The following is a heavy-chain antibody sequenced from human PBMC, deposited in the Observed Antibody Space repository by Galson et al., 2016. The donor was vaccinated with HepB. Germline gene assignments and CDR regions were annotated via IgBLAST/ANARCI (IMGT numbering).Heavy chain of an antibody. J-gene: IGHJ3*01. D-gene: IGHD6-19*01. Sequence: ETLSLTCTVSGGSISSSSYFWAWIRQPPGKGLEWIGSIYYSGTTHDNPSLQSRVSISVNTSKNQFSLRLTSVSDADTATYLCARQDRAGLVNFWGQGTMVTVSS. V-gene: IGHV4-39*01. CDR2: IYYSGTT. CDR3: ARQDRAGLVNF. CDR1: GGSISSSSYF.